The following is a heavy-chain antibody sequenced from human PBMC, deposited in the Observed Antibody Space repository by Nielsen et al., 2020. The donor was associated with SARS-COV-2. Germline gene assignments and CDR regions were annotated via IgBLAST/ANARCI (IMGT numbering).Heavy chain of an antibody. D-gene: IGHD2-2*02. J-gene: IGHJ4*02. CDR2: IIPIFGTA. V-gene: IGHV1-69*06. CDR3: ARSLPPRYCSSTSCYNHFDY. Sequence: SVKVSCKASGGTFSSYAISWVRQAPGQGLEWMGGIIPIFGTANYAQKFQGRVTITADKSTSTAYMELSSLRSEDTAVYYCARSLPPRYCSSTSCYNHFDYWGQGTLVTVSS. CDR1: GGTFSSYA.